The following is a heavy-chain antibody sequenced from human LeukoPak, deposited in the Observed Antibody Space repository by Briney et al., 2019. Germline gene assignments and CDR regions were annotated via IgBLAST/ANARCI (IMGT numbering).Heavy chain of an antibody. CDR3: ARDRVIAAAGAPPDAFDI. Sequence: SETLSLTCAVYGGSFSGYYWSWIRQPPGKGLEWIGEINHSGSTNYNPSLKSRVTISVDTSKNQFSLKLSSVTAADTAVYYCARDRVIAAAGAPPDAFDIWGQGTMVTVSS. CDR2: INHSGST. D-gene: IGHD6-13*01. J-gene: IGHJ3*02. CDR1: GGSFSGYY. V-gene: IGHV4-34*01.